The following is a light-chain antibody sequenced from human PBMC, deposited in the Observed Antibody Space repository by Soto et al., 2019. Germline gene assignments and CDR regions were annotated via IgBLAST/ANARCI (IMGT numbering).Light chain of an antibody. V-gene: IGKV1-17*01. CDR3: QQYNSYWT. J-gene: IGKJ1*01. CDR1: RDVGSD. CDR2: LAT. Sequence: QMTQSPSSLSASVGEKIIITCRASRDVGSDVSWYQQKPGQAPKLLISLATTLQSGVPSRFSGSGYGTEFTLTISSLQPDDFATYYCQQYNSYWTFGQGTKVDIK.